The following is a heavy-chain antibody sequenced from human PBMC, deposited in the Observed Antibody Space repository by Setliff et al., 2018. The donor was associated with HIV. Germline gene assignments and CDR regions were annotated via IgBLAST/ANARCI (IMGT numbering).Heavy chain of an antibody. J-gene: IGHJ5*02. D-gene: IGHD2-8*02. V-gene: IGHV4-39*01. CDR3: GRSKRWRNWFDP. CDR2: VYHFGGT. CDR1: GAFVNSTFYN. Sequence: PSETLSLTCTVSGAFVNSTFYNWAWIRQSPGKGLEWIGTVYHFGGTFYNPSLESRVTISTDMSKKGFSLRLTSVTVADTAVYYWGRSKRWRNWFDPWGQGIGVTVSS.